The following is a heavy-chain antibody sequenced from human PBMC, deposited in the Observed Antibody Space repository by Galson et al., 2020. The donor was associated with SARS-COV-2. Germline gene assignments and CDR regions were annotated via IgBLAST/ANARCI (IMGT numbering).Heavy chain of an antibody. CDR3: ARDSSWAMFARAV. CDR2: ISSSSTYI. D-gene: IGHD3-10*02. Sequence: GGSLTLSCAASGFTFNSYSINWVRQAPGKGLEWVSSISSSSTYIYYADSVKGRFTISRDNARNSLYLEMNSLRVEDTAVYYCARDSSWAMFARAVWGQGTTVTVS. CDR1: GFTFNSYS. V-gene: IGHV3-21*01. J-gene: IGHJ6*02.